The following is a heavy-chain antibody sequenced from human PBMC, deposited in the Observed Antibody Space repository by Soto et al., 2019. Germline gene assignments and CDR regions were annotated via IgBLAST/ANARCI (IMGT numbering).Heavy chain of an antibody. CDR1: GFTFSSYG. J-gene: IGHJ6*02. Sequence: QVQLVESEGGVVQPGRSLRLSCAASGFTFSSYGMHWVRQAPGKGLEWVAVIWYDGSNKYYADSVKGRFTISRDNSKNTLYLQMNSLRAEDTAVYYCARDVSLYGSGSYGMDVWGQGTTVTVSS. D-gene: IGHD3-10*01. CDR2: IWYDGSNK. CDR3: ARDVSLYGSGSYGMDV. V-gene: IGHV3-33*01.